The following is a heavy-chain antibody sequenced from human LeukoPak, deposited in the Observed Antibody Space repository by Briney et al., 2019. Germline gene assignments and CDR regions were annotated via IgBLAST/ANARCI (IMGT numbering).Heavy chain of an antibody. D-gene: IGHD2-15*01. CDR3: TTDQGPYCSGGSCYA. J-gene: IGHJ5*02. CDR1: GFTFSNAW. CDR2: IKSKSDGGTT. V-gene: IGHV3-15*01. Sequence: GRSLRLSCAASGFTFSNAWMNWVRQAQGQGLDWVGRIKSKSDGGTTDYAAPVKGRFTISRDDSINTLYLQMNSLKTEDTAVYYCTTDQGPYCSGGSCYAWGQRTLVTVSS.